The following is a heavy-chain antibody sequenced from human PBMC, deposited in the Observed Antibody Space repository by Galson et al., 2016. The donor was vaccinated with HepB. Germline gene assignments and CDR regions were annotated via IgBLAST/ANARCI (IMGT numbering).Heavy chain of an antibody. J-gene: IGHJ4*02. V-gene: IGHV6-1*01. CDR1: GDSVSSYSGA. CDR2: TYYRSRWYN. Sequence: CAISGDSVSSYSGAWDWLRQSPSRGLEWLGRTYYRSRWYNDYAGSVKGRITIEADTSKNLFSLQLTSVTVADTAVYYCARDRGSGRHFFDSWDQGTLVSVSS. CDR3: ARDRGSGRHFFDS. D-gene: IGHD3-10*01.